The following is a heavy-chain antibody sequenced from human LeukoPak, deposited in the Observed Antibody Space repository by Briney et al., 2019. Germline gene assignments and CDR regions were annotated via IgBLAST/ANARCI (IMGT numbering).Heavy chain of an antibody. CDR2: TYYRSKWFD. CDR1: GDSVSSNSVS. Sequence: SQTLSLTCVISGDSVSSNSVSWNWIRQSPSRGLEWLGRTYYRSKWFDEYAVSVKSRITINPGTTKNHVSLQLNSVTPEDTAVYYCAREPSRGELDYWGQGVLVTVSS. J-gene: IGHJ4*02. D-gene: IGHD4-17*01. CDR3: AREPSRGELDY. V-gene: IGHV6-1*01.